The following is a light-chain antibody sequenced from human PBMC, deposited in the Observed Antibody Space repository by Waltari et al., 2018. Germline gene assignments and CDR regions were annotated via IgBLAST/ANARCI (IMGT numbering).Light chain of an antibody. CDR1: SSDVGGYNY. V-gene: IGLV2-11*01. CDR2: DVS. J-gene: IGLJ2*01. CDR3: CSYAGSYVV. Sequence: QSALTQPRSVSGSPGQSVTISCTGTSSDVGGYNYVSWYQQHPGKAPKLMIYDVSNRPSGVPDRFSGSKSGNTASLTISGLQAEDEADYYGCSYAGSYVVFGGGTKLTVL.